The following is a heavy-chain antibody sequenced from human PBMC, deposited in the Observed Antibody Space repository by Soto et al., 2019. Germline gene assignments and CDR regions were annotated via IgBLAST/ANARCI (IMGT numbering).Heavy chain of an antibody. Sequence: GGSLRLSCAASGFTFSSYAMSWVRQAPGKGLEWVSAISGSGGSTYYADSVKGRFTISRDNSKNTLYLQMNSLRAEDTAVYYCAKKITPHRGKPWIQLWTNFDYWGQGTLVTVSS. J-gene: IGHJ4*02. CDR2: ISGSGGST. CDR1: GFTFSSYA. D-gene: IGHD5-18*01. V-gene: IGHV3-23*01. CDR3: AKKITPHRGKPWIQLWTNFDY.